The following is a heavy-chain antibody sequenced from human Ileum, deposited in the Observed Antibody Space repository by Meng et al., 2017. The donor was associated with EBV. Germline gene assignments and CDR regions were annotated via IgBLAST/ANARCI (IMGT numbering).Heavy chain of an antibody. V-gene: IGHV4-4*02. J-gene: IGHJ1*01. D-gene: IGHD3-10*01. CDR3: LRGSGGSV. Sequence: LVMSSETLSLARAVSGDSITNQKWWAWVRQTPGKGLEWIGEIPHRGSSAHNPSLNSRVSMSIDKSKNQFSLKLTSVTAADTAAYHCLRGSGGSVWGQGTLVTVSS. CDR2: IPHRGSS. CDR1: GDSITNQKW.